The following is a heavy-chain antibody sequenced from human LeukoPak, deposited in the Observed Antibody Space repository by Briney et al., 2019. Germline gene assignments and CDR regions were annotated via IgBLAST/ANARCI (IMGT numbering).Heavy chain of an antibody. CDR2: IHPDGSIT. V-gene: IGHV3-74*03. J-gene: IGHJ5*02. CDR3: APQQTYSPYNWFDL. Sequence: PGGSLRLSCVGSGFTISNYWMHWVRQAPGTGLVWVSRIHPDGSITTYADSVKGRFTISRDNAKNTLYLQMNSLRAEDTTVYYCAPQQTYSPYNWFDLWGQGTLVTVSS. D-gene: IGHD5-12*01. CDR1: GFTISNYW.